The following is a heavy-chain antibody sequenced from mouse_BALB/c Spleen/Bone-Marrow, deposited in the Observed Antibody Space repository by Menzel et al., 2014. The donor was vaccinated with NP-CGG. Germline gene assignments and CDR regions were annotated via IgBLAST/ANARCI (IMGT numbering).Heavy chain of an antibody. CDR2: INPGSGGT. J-gene: IGHJ4*01. CDR1: GYAFTNNL. V-gene: IGHV1-54*01. CDR3: ARSRYGKGAMDY. D-gene: IGHD2-10*02. Sequence: VQLQQSGAELVRPGTSVKVSCKASGYAFTNNLIEWVKQRPGQGLEWIGVINPGSGGTNYNEKFKGKATLTADKSSSTAYMQLSSLTSDDSAVYFCARSRYGKGAMDYWGQRTSVTVSS.